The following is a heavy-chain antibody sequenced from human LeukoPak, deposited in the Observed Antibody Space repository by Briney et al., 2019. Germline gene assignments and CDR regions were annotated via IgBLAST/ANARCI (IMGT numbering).Heavy chain of an antibody. J-gene: IGHJ4*02. CDR2: ISYDGSNK. D-gene: IGHD2-2*01. V-gene: IGHV3-30*03. Sequence: PGGSLRLSCAASGFTFSSYGMHWVRQAPGKGLEWVAVISYDGSNKYYADSVKGRFTISRDNSKNTLYLQMNSLRAEDTAVYYCARGLSDIVVVPAAEFGDQGNFFDYWGQGTLVTVSS. CDR1: GFTFSSYG. CDR3: ARGLSDIVVVPAAEFGDQGNFFDY.